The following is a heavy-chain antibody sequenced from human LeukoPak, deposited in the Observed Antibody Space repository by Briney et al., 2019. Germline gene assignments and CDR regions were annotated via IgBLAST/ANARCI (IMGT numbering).Heavy chain of an antibody. CDR2: IIPIFGTA. Sequence: SVKVSCKASGGTFSNYAISWVRQAPGQGLEWMGGIIPIFGTANYAQKLQDRVTLSMEESTSTAYMELSSLRSEDTAVCYCARGPTDYYMDVWGTGTTVTVSS. CDR3: ARGPTDYYMDV. J-gene: IGHJ6*03. V-gene: IGHV1-69*05. CDR1: GGTFSNYA.